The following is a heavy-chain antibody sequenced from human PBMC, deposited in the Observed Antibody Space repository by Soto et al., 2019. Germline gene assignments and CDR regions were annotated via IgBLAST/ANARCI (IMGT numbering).Heavy chain of an antibody. D-gene: IGHD7-27*01. J-gene: IGHJ5*02. CDR3: ARGLGQLDG. CDR2: INHSGST. Sequence: SETLSLTCAVYGGSFSGYYWSWIRQPPGKGLEWIGEINHSGSTNYNPSLKSRVTISVDTSKNQFSLKLSSVTAADTAVYYCARGLGQLDGWGQGTLVTVSS. CDR1: GGSFSGYY. V-gene: IGHV4-34*01.